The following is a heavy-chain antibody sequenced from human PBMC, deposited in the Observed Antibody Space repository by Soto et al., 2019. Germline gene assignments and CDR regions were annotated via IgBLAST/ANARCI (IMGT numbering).Heavy chain of an antibody. CDR1: GFTFSNAW. D-gene: IGHD1-26*01. CDR2: IKSKTDGGTT. CDR3: TTDPTLLRRGFDY. Sequence: GGSLRLSCAASGFTFSNAWMSWVRQAPGKGLEWVGRIKSKTDGGTTDYAAPVKGRFTISRDDSKNTLYLQMNSLKTEDTAVYYCTTDPTLLRRGFDYWGQGTLVTVSS. V-gene: IGHV3-15*01. J-gene: IGHJ4*02.